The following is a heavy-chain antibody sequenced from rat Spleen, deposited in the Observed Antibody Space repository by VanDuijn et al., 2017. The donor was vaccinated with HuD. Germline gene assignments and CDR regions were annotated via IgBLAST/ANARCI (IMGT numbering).Heavy chain of an antibody. J-gene: IGHJ1*01. V-gene: IGHV5S23*01. D-gene: IGHD4-4*01. CDR3: TRRGFLSDWYFDF. CDR2: ISPSGGTT. CDR1: GFIFSNYD. Sequence: EVQLVESDGGLVQPGRSLKLSCAASGFIFSNYDMAWVRQAPAKGLEWVATISPSGGTTYYRDSVKGRFTVSRNNVKGTLYLQMDSLRSEDTATYFCTRRGFLSDWYFDFWGPGTMVTVSS.